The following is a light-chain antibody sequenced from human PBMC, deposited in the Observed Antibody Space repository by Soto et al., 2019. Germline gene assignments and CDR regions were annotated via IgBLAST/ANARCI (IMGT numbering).Light chain of an antibody. V-gene: IGLV1-44*01. CDR1: SSNIGSNT. Sequence: QSVVTQPPSASGTPGQRVTISFSGSSSNIGSNTVNWYQQLPGTATKLLIYSNNQRPSGVPDRFSGSKSGTSASLAISGLQSEDEDDYYCAAWDDSLTLVFGGGTKLTVL. J-gene: IGLJ2*01. CDR3: AAWDDSLTLV. CDR2: SNN.